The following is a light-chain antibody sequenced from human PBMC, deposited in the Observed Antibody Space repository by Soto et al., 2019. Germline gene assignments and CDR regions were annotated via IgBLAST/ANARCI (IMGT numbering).Light chain of an antibody. CDR1: QSVTRSF. CDR2: GAS. Sequence: EIVLTQSPGTLSLSPGERVTLSCRASQSVTRSFLAWYQQKPGQAPRLLINGASSRATGIPDRFSGSGSGTDFTLTISRLEPEDFAVYYCHQYGSSPQAFGPGTKGDIK. CDR3: HQYGSSPQA. V-gene: IGKV3-20*01. J-gene: IGKJ3*01.